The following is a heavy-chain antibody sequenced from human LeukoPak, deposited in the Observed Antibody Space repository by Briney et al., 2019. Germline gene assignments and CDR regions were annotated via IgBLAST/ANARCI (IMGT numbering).Heavy chain of an antibody. CDR3: AAAYRYFYDRGGYFDY. CDR2: IVVGSGNT. Sequence: SVKVSCKASGFTFTASAMQWVRQARGQRLEWIGWIVVGSGNTNYAQKFQERVTITRDMSTSTAYMELSSLRSEDTAVYYCAAAYRYFYDRGGYFDYWGQGTLVTVSS. V-gene: IGHV1-58*02. D-gene: IGHD3-22*01. J-gene: IGHJ4*02. CDR1: GFTFTASA.